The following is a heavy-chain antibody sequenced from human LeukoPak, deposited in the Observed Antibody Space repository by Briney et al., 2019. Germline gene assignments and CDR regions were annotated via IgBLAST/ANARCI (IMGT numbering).Heavy chain of an antibody. J-gene: IGHJ4*02. CDR2: IFYSGTT. CDR3: AKAPQGYYDSGAYYY. D-gene: IGHD3-22*01. CDR1: GGSMSSYY. Sequence: SETLSLTCTVSGGSMSSYYWSWIRQPPGKGLEWIGNIFYSGTTNYNPSLKSRVTLSADTSKNQFSLKLSPVTVADTAVYYCAKAPQGYYDSGAYYYWGQGTLVTVSS. V-gene: IGHV4-59*13.